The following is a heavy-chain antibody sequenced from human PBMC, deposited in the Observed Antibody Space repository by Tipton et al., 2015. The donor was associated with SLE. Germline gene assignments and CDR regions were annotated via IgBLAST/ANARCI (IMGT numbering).Heavy chain of an antibody. CDR2: ISWNSGSI. D-gene: IGHD6-13*01. Sequence: SLRLSCAASGFTFDDYAMHWVRQAPGKGLEWVSGISWNSGSIGYADSVKGRFTISRDNAKNSLYLQMNSLRAEDTAVYYCARDSPEAALDYWGQGTLVTVSS. CDR3: ARDSPEAALDY. J-gene: IGHJ4*02. V-gene: IGHV3-9*01. CDR1: GFTFDDYA.